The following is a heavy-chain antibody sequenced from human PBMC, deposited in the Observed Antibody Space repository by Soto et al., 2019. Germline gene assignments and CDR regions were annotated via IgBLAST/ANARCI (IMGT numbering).Heavy chain of an antibody. CDR1: GYTFTNSA. V-gene: IGHV1-3*05. J-gene: IGHJ4*02. CDR2: ISAANVNT. D-gene: IGHD5-12*01. CDR3: DRVSGYDLPDY. Sequence: QVQLVQSGAEEKKPGASVKVSCKASGYTFTNSATHWVRQAPAQRREWMGWISAANVNTKYAQKFQGRVTNTRDTTASTAYMEASSLRSEDTAVYYCDRVSGYDLPDYWGQGTLVTVSS.